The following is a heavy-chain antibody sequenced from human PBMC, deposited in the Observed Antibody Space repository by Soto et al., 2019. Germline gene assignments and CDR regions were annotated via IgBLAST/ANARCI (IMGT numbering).Heavy chain of an antibody. V-gene: IGHV1-2*02. J-gene: IGHJ3*02. CDR3: ARARVPNAFDI. Sequence: ASVKVPCKPSGHTFTAYYIHWVRQAPGQGLEWMGWINPNSGDTNYSQKFQGRVTMTRDTSIRTVYMELSGLRSDDTAVYYCARARVPNAFDIWGQGTMVTVSS. CDR2: INPNSGDT. CDR1: GHTFTAYY.